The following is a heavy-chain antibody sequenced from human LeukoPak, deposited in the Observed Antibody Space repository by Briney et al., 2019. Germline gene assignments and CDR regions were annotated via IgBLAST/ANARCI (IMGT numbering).Heavy chain of an antibody. CDR3: ARDRGSSGWDY. CDR1: GFPFSTYS. V-gene: IGHV3-30*04. J-gene: IGHJ4*02. D-gene: IGHD6-19*01. Sequence: GGSLRLSCAASGFPFSTYSMHWVRQAPGKGLEWVAVILYDGSNKNYADSVKGRFTISRDNSKNTLYLQMNSLRAEDTAVYYCARDRGSSGWDYWGQGTLVTVSS. CDR2: ILYDGSNK.